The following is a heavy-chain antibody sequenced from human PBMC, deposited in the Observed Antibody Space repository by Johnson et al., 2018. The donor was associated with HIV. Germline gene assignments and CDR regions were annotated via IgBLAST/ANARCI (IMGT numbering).Heavy chain of an antibody. CDR3: ARSLIAAADAFDS. Sequence: VQLVESGGGLVQPGRSLRLSCAASGFTFRSYWMSWVRQAPGKGLEWVANIKQHGSEKYYVDSVKGRFTISRDNAKNTLYLQMNSLRAEDTAVYYCARSLIAAADAFDSWGQGTMVTVSS. CDR1: GFTFRSYW. CDR2: IKQHGSEK. V-gene: IGHV3-7*05. D-gene: IGHD6-13*01. J-gene: IGHJ3*02.